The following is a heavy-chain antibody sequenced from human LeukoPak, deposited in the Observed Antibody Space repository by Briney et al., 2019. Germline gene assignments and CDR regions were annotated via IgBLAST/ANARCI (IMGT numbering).Heavy chain of an antibody. V-gene: IGHV1-8*01. D-gene: IGHD3-10*01. CDR2: MNPNSGNT. CDR3: ASINRLLWFGESNPSDAFDI. Sequence: GASVKVSCKDSGYTFTSYDINWVRQATGQGLEWMGWMNPNSGNTGYAQKFQGRVTMTRNTSISTAYMELSSLRSEDTAVYYCASINRLLWFGESNPSDAFDIWGQGTMVTVSS. J-gene: IGHJ3*02. CDR1: GYTFTSYD.